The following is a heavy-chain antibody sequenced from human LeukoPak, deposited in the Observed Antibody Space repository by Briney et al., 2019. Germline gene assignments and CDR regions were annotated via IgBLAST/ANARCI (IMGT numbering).Heavy chain of an antibody. J-gene: IGHJ4*02. CDR1: GGSISSYY. CDR3: ARDFLQGTRGNTGGSFDY. D-gene: IGHD3-16*01. V-gene: IGHV4-59*12. Sequence: SETLSLTCTVSGGSISSYYWSWIRQPPGKGLEWIGYIYYSGSTNYNPSLKSRVTISVDTSKNQFSLKLSSVTAADTAVYYCARDFLQGTRGNTGGSFDYWGQGTLVTVSS. CDR2: IYYSGST.